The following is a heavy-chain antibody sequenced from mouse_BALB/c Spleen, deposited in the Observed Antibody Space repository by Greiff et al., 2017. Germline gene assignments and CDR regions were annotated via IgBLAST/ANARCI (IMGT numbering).Heavy chain of an antibody. D-gene: IGHD4-1*01. V-gene: IGHV3-1*02. J-gene: IGHJ2*01. Sequence: EVKLQESGPDLVKPSQSLSLTCTVSGYSITSGYSWHWIRQCPGNKLEWMGYIHYSGSTNYNPSLKSRISITRDTSKNQFFLQLNSVTTEDTATYYCAKLGGYFDYWGQGTTLTVSA. CDR1: GYSITSGYS. CDR3: AKLGGYFDY. CDR2: IHYSGST.